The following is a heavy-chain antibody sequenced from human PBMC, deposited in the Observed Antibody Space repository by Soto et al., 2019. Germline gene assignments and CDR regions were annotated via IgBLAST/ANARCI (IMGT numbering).Heavy chain of an antibody. J-gene: IGHJ6*01. D-gene: IGHD3-10*01. CDR3: ARDFTVRGVRLGGMDV. CDR1: GFTFSSYA. V-gene: IGHV3-30-3*01. CDR2: ISYDGSNK. Sequence: VGSLRLSCAASGFTFSSYAMHWVRQAPGKGLEWVAVISYDGSNKYYADSVKGRFTISRDNSKNTLYLQMNSLRAEDTAVYYCARDFTVRGVRLGGMDVWGQGTTVTV.